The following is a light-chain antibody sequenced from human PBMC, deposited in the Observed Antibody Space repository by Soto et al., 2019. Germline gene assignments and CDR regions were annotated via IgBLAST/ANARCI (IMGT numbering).Light chain of an antibody. Sequence: EIVVTQSPGTLSLSPGERATLSCRASQSVSRYLAWYQQKPGQAPRLLIYDASNRATGIPARFSGSGSGTDFTLTISSLEPEDFAVYYCQQRSDWPPITFGQGTRLEI. CDR1: QSVSRY. CDR2: DAS. V-gene: IGKV3-11*01. CDR3: QQRSDWPPIT. J-gene: IGKJ5*01.